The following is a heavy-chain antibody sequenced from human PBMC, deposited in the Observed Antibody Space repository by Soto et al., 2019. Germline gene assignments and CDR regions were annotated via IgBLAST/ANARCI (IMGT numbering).Heavy chain of an antibody. J-gene: IGHJ6*02. D-gene: IGHD3-22*01. V-gene: IGHV3-23*01. CDR1: GFPFSSYA. CDR3: ANGIYHPYYYDSSGYYYDGYYYGMDV. Sequence: GGSLRLSCAASGFPFSSYAVSWVRPAPGKGLEWVSAISGSGGSTYYADSVKGRFTISRDNSKNTLYLQMNSLRAEDTAVYYCANGIYHPYYYDSSGYYYDGYYYGMDVWGQGTTVTVSS. CDR2: ISGSGGST.